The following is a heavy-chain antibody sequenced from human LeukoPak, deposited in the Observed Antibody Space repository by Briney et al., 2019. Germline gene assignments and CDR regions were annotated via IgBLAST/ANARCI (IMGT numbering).Heavy chain of an antibody. J-gene: IGHJ3*02. D-gene: IGHD3-10*01. CDR3: ARVLWLGESPWDVFAI. CDR1: GFTFSNYP. V-gene: IGHV3-23*05. Sequence: GKSLRLSCSASGFTFSNYPMNWGPQAPGKGLEWVSAISCSVTTTYYADSVKGRFTISRDNSKNTLYVQMNSLRAEHTTVYYCARVLWLGESPWDVFAIGGGGTIV. CDR2: ISCSVTTT.